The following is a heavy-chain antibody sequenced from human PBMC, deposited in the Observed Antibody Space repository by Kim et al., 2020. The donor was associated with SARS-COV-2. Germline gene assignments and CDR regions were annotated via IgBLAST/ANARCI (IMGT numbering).Heavy chain of an antibody. CDR2: IYSGGST. Sequence: GGSLRLSCAASGFTVSSNYMSWVRQAPGKGLEWVSVIYSGGSTYYADSVKGRFTISRDNSKNTLYLQMNSLRAEDTAVYYCARDLGPYYYGSNYAFDIWGQGTMVTVSS. V-gene: IGHV3-66*01. CDR3: ARDLGPYYYGSNYAFDI. J-gene: IGHJ3*02. CDR1: GFTVSSNY. D-gene: IGHD3-22*01.